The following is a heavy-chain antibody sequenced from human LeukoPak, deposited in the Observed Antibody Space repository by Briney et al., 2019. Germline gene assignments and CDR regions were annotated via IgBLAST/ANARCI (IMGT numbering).Heavy chain of an antibody. CDR1: GFTFSSYA. Sequence: GGSLRLSCAASGFTFSSYAMSWVRQAPGKGLEWVSAISGSGGSTYYADSVKGRFTISRDNSKNTLYLQMNSLRAEDTAVYYCAKDSGPSSGWYGLDYWGQGTLVTVSS. CDR3: AKDSGPSSGWYGLDY. J-gene: IGHJ4*02. V-gene: IGHV3-23*01. D-gene: IGHD6-19*01. CDR2: ISGSGGST.